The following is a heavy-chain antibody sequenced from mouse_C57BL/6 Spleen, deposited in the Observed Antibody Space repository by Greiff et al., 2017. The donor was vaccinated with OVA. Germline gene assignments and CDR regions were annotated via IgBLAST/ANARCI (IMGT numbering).Heavy chain of an antibody. D-gene: IGHD1-1*01. J-gene: IGHJ4*01. CDR1: GYAFSSSW. V-gene: IGHV1-82*01. CDR2: IYPGDGDT. CDR3: ARRAVAKRAAMDY. Sequence: QVQLQQSGPELVKPGASVKISCKASGYAFSSSWMNWVKQRPGKGLEWIGRIYPGDGDTNYNGKFKGKATLTADKSSSTAYMQLSSLTSEDSAVYFCARRAVAKRAAMDYWGQGTSVTVSS.